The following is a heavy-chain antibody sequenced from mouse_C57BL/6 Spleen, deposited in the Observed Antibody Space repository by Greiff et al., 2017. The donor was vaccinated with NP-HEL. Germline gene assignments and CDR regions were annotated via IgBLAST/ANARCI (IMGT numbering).Heavy chain of an antibody. CDR1: GYSITSGYY. D-gene: IGHD2-5*01. CDR2: ISYDGSN. V-gene: IGHV3-6*01. Sequence: DVQLQESGPGLVKPSQSLSLTCSVTGYSITSGYYWNWIRQFPGNKLEWMGYISYDGSNNYNPSLKNRISITRDTSKNQFFLKLNSVTTEDTATYYCAREDYSNYGGGFFDYWGQGTTLTVSS. CDR3: AREDYSNYGGGFFDY. J-gene: IGHJ2*01.